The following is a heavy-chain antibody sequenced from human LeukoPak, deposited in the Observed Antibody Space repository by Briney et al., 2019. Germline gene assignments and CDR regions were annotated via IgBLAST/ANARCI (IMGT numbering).Heavy chain of an antibody. D-gene: IGHD3-10*01. J-gene: IGHJ4*02. CDR2: ISSSSTI. CDR3: ARDYPSINFDY. V-gene: IGHV3-48*01. CDR1: GFTFSSHW. Sequence: GGSLRLSCAVSGFTFSSHWMNWVRQAPGKGLEWVSYISSSSTIYYADSVKGRFTISRDNAKNSLYLQMNSLRAEDTAVYYCARDYPSINFDYWGQGTLVTVSS.